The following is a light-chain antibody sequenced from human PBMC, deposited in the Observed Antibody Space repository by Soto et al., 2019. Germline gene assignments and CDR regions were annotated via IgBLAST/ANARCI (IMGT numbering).Light chain of an antibody. J-gene: IGKJ1*01. V-gene: IGKV3-20*01. CDR2: GAS. CDR1: QSVSSSY. CDR3: QQYGSSPPMT. Sequence: EIVLTQSPGTLSLSPGERATLSCRASQSVSSSYLAWCQQKPGQAPRLLIYGASSRATGIPDRFSGSGSGTDFTLTISRLEPEDFAVYYCQQYGSSPPMTFGQGTKVDIK.